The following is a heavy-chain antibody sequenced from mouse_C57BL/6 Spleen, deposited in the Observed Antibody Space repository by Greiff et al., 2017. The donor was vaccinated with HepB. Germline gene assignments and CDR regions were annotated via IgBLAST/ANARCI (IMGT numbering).Heavy chain of an antibody. Sequence: QVQLKESGAELVKPGASVKISCKASGYAFSSYWMNWVKQRPGKGLEWIGQIYPGDGDTNYNGKFKGKATLTADKSSSTAYMQRSSLTSEDSAVYFCARRTADYAMDYWGQGTAVTVSS. V-gene: IGHV1-80*01. CDR3: ARRTADYAMDY. CDR2: IYPGDGDT. J-gene: IGHJ4*01. CDR1: GYAFSSYW. D-gene: IGHD3-3*01.